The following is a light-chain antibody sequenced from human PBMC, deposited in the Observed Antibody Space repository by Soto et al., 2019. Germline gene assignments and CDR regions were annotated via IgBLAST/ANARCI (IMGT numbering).Light chain of an antibody. CDR1: HSLLHITGETF. V-gene: IGKV2D-29*02. CDR2: EVS. Sequence: DFVMTQSPLSLSVAAGHPACISCKPTHSLLHITGETFLFWYLQKPGQSPQLLIYEVSTRVSGVPDRFSGSGSGTDFTLEISRVETDDVGIYYCMQSTQLPPTFGQGTRLEIK. CDR3: MQSTQLPPT. J-gene: IGKJ5*01.